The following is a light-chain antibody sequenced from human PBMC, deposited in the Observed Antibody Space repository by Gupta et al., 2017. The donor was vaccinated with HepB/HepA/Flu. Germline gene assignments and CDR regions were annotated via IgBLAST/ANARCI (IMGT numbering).Light chain of an antibody. Sequence: DIVMTQSLDSLAVSLGERATINCKSSQSVWNTYNNKNYLTWYQQKPGHPPKVLIYLASTRESGVPDRFSGSGSGTDFTLTISNRQADDVAVYYCQQDDSLPRTFGQGTXVEIK. J-gene: IGKJ1*01. V-gene: IGKV4-1*01. CDR1: QSVWNTYNNKNY. CDR2: LAS. CDR3: QQDDSLPRT.